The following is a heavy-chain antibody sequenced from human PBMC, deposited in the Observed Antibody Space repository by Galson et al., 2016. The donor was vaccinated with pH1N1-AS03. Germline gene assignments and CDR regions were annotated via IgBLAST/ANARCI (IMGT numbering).Heavy chain of an antibody. D-gene: IGHD1-26*01. J-gene: IGHJ6*02. Sequence: SLRISCAASEFTFSAYAMHWVRQAPGKGPEWVAIISYDASNKYYADSVKGRFTISRDHPKYTLYLQMNSLRAEDTAVYYCAREGGTYFDSYYYGMVVWGQGTTVTVSS. CDR3: AREGGTYFDSYYYGMVV. CDR1: EFTFSAYA. CDR2: ISYDASNK. V-gene: IGHV3-30*07.